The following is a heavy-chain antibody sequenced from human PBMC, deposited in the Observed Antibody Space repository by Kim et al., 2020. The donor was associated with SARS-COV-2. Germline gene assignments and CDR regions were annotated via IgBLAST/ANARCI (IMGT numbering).Heavy chain of an antibody. Sequence: SETLSLTCTVSGGSISSNDYFWGWIRQPPGKGLEWIGTIYYSGSTYYNSSIKSRVTVSVDTSKNQFSLKLSSVTAADTAVYYCARHVRHYGMDVWGQGTTVTVS. V-gene: IGHV4-39*01. CDR1: GGSISSNDYF. CDR2: IYYSGST. J-gene: IGHJ6*02. CDR3: ARHVRHYGMDV.